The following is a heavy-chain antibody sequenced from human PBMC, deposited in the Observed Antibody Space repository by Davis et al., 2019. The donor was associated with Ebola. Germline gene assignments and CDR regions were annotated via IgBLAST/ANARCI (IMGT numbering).Heavy chain of an antibody. CDR2: IGGGGGSI. CDR1: GFTFSSSA. D-gene: IGHD3-10*01. CDR3: ARIEAYGSGNYYDY. V-gene: IGHV3-23*01. J-gene: IGHJ4*02. Sequence: GGSLRLSCAASGFTFSSSAMSWGRQAPGKGLEWVSSIGGGGGSIYYADSVKGRFTISRDNSQNTVSLLMNSLRAEDTAIYYCARIEAYGSGNYYDYWGQGTLVTVSS.